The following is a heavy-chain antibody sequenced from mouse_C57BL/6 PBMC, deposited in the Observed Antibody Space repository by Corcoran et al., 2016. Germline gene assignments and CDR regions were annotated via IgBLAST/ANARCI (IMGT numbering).Heavy chain of an antibody. CDR2: INTYSGVP. J-gene: IGHJ2*01. CDR3: ARGGKSLMTTVFDY. V-gene: IGHV9-3*01. Sequence: QIQLVQSGPELKKPGETVKISCKASGYTFTTYGMSWVKQAPGKGLKWMGWINTYSGVPTYADDFKGRFAFSLETSASTAYLQINNLKNEDTATYFCARGGKSLMTTVFDYWGQGTTLTVSS. CDR1: GYTFTTYG. D-gene: IGHD2-4*01.